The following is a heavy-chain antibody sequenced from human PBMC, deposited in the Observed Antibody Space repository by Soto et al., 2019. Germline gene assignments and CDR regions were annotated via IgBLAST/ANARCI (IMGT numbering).Heavy chain of an antibody. J-gene: IGHJ3*02. CDR1: GGSISSGGYS. D-gene: IGHD6-13*01. CDR3: AREYSSSWYGAFDI. CDR2: IYHSGST. Sequence: TLYLTCAVSGGSISSGGYSWSWIRQPPGKGLEWIGYIYHSGSTYYNPSLKSRVTISVDRSKNQFSLKLSSVTAADTAVYYCAREYSSSWYGAFDIWGQGTMVTVSS. V-gene: IGHV4-30-2*01.